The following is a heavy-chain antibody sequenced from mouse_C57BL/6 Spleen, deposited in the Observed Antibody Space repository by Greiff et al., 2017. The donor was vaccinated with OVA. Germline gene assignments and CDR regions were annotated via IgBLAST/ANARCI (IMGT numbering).Heavy chain of an antibody. V-gene: IGHV10-3*01. CDR2: IRSKSSNYAT. J-gene: IGHJ2*01. CDR3: GRETTTVAYFDY. Sequence: EVQLVESGGGLVQPKGSLKLSCAASGFTFNTYAMHWVRQAPGKGLEWVARIRSKSSNYATYYADSVKDRFTISRDDSQSMLYLQMNNLKTEDTAMYYCGRETTTVAYFDYWGQGTTLTVSS. D-gene: IGHD1-1*01. CDR1: GFTFNTYA.